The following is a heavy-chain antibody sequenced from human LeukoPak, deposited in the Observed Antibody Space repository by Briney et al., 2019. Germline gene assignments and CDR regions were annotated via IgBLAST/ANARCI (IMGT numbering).Heavy chain of an antibody. V-gene: IGHV4-31*03. CDR1: GGSISSGGYY. CDR3: ARDDPRDYYGMDV. CDR2: IYYSGST. J-gene: IGHJ6*04. Sequence: PSETLSLTCTVSGGSISSGGYYCSWIRQHPGKGLEWIGYIYYSGSTYYNPSLKSRVTISVDTSKNQFSLKLSSVTAADTAVYYCARDDPRDYYGMDVWGKGTTVTVSS.